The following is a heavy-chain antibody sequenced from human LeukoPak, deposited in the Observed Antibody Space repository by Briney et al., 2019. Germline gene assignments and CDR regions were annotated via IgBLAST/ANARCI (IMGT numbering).Heavy chain of an antibody. D-gene: IGHD2-21*02. CDR3: ARASVVVERFDIVEVTATGAGYGMDV. V-gene: IGHV1-2*02. CDR1: GYTFTGYY. Sequence: ATVKVSCKASGYTFTGYYMHWVRQAPGQGLEWMGWINPNSGGTNYAQKFQGRVTMTRDTSISTAYMELSRLRSDDTAVYYCARASVVVERFDIVEVTATGAGYGMDVWGQGTTVTVSS. J-gene: IGHJ6*02. CDR2: INPNSGGT.